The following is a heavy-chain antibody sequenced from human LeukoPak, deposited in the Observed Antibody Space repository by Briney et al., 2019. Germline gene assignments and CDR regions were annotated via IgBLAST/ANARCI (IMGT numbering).Heavy chain of an antibody. J-gene: IGHJ4*02. CDR1: GGSISSYY. CDR2: IYYSGST. Sequence: SETLSLTCTVSGGSISSYYLSWIRQPPGKGLEWIGYIYYSGSTNYNPSLKSRVTISVDTSKNQFSLKLSSVTAADTAVYYCARVRYSNYVDYWGQGTLVTVSS. CDR3: ARVRYSNYVDY. D-gene: IGHD4-11*01. V-gene: IGHV4-59*01.